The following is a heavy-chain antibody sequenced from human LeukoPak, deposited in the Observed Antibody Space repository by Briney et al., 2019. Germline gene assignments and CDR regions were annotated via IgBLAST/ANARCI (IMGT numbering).Heavy chain of an antibody. CDR3: ARGEDTAMITGGYNWFDP. D-gene: IGHD5-18*01. Sequence: QAGGSLRLSCAASGFTFSSYSMNWVRQAPGKGLEWVSYISSSSSTIYYADSVKGRFTISRDNAENSLYLQMNSLRGEDTAVYYCARGEDTAMITGGYNWFDPWGQGTLVTVSS. V-gene: IGHV3-48*04. CDR1: GFTFSSYS. J-gene: IGHJ5*02. CDR2: ISSSSSTI.